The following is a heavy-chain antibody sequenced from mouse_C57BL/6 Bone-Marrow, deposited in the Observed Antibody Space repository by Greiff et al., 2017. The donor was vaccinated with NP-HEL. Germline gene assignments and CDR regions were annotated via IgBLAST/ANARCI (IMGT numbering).Heavy chain of an antibody. CDR1: GFTFSSYT. V-gene: IGHV5-9*01. J-gene: IGHJ4*01. Sequence: EVQGVESGGGLVKPGGSLKLSCAASGFTFSSYTMSWVRQTPEKRLEWVATISGGGGNTYYPDSVKGRFTISRDNAKNTLYLQMSSLRSEDTALYYCARRGITSRAMDYWGQGTSVTVSS. CDR2: ISGGGGNT. CDR3: ARRGITSRAMDY. D-gene: IGHD1-1*01.